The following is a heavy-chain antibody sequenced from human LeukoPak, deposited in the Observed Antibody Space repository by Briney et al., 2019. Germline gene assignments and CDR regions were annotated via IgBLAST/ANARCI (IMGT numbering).Heavy chain of an antibody. V-gene: IGHV3-48*03. CDR2: IDSRGSDI. D-gene: IGHD2-15*01. CDR1: GFTFNNYE. J-gene: IGHJ4*02. Sequence: GGSLRLSCAASGFTFNNYEMNWVRQAPGKGLECVSYIDSRGSDIYYEDSVKGRFTISRDNAKNSVYLQMDSLRADDTAVYYCARSESGLGYCSGGNCYSFDYWGQGTLVTVSP. CDR3: ARSESGLGYCSGGNCYSFDY.